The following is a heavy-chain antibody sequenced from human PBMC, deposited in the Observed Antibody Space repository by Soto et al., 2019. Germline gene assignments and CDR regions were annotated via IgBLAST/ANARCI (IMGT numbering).Heavy chain of an antibody. CDR3: ARDPYYYDSSGYSVAFDC. D-gene: IGHD3-22*01. CDR2: ISAYNGNT. V-gene: IGHV1-18*01. J-gene: IGHJ4*02. CDR1: GYTFTSYG. Sequence: QVQLVQSGAEVKKPGASVKVSCKASGYTFTSYGISWVRQAPGQGLEWMGWISAYNGNTNYAQKLQGRVTMTTDTSTSTAYMEMRSLRSVDTAVYYCARDPYYYDSSGYSVAFDCWGQGTLVTVSS.